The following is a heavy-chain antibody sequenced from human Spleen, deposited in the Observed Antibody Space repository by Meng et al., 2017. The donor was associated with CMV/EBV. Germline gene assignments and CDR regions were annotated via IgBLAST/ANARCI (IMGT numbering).Heavy chain of an antibody. CDR2: MSPNSGNT. D-gene: IGHD3-22*01. V-gene: IGHV1-8*01. J-gene: IGHJ5*02. CDR3: ARGDYDSSGRNWFDP. CDR1: GYTFPSYY. Sequence: SGYTFPSYYYTWVRPAPGQGLEWMGWMSPNSGNTGYAQKFQGRVTMTRNTSISTAYMELSSLRSEDTAVYYCARGDYDSSGRNWFDPWGQGTLVTVSS.